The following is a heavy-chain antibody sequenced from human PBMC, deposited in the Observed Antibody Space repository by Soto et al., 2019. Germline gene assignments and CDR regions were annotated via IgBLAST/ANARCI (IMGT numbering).Heavy chain of an antibody. J-gene: IGHJ4*02. V-gene: IGHV4-4*02. D-gene: IGHD4-17*01. CDR1: GGSISSSNW. CDR3: AREIYGGNSVNDY. CDR2: IYHSGST. Sequence: SETLSLTCAVSGGSISSSNWWSWVRQPPGKGLEWIGEIYHSGSTNYNPSLKSRVTISVDKSKNQFSLKLSSVTAADTAVYYCAREIYGGNSVNDYWGQGTLVTVSS.